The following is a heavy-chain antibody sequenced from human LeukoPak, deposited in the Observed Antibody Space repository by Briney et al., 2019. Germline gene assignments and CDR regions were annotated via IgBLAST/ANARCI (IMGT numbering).Heavy chain of an antibody. D-gene: IGHD6-19*01. Sequence: GGSLRLSCAASEFTFSSYGMHWVRQAPGKGLEWVAVIWYDGSNKYYADSVKGRFTISRDNSKNTLYLQMNSLRAEDTAVYYCARSFSGWANFDNWGRGTLVTVSS. CDR1: EFTFSSYG. J-gene: IGHJ4*02. CDR3: ARSFSGWANFDN. V-gene: IGHV3-33*01. CDR2: IWYDGSNK.